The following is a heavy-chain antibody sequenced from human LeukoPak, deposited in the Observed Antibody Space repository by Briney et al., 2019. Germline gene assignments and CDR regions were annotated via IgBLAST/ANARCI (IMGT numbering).Heavy chain of an antibody. D-gene: IGHD2-2*01. Sequence: GGSLRLSCAASGFTFSNAWMSWVRQAPGKGLEWVGRIKSKTDGGTTDYAAPVKGRFTISRDDSKNTLYLQMNSLKTEDTAVYYCTTGGYQLLYAFDIWGQGTMVTVSS. CDR1: GFTFSNAW. CDR2: IKSKTDGGTT. CDR3: TTGGYQLLYAFDI. V-gene: IGHV3-15*01. J-gene: IGHJ3*02.